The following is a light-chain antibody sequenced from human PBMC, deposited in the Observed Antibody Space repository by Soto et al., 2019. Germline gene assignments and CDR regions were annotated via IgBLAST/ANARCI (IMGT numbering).Light chain of an antibody. CDR3: LQHHSYPIT. J-gene: IGKJ5*01. CDR2: AAS. CDR1: QAIRSA. Sequence: AIQLTQSPSSLSASVGDRVTITCRASQAIRSALGWYQQKPGKVPKLLIYAASTLQSGVPSRFSGSGFGTDFTLTISRLQPEDFATYYCLQHHSYPITFGQGTRLEI. V-gene: IGKV1-6*01.